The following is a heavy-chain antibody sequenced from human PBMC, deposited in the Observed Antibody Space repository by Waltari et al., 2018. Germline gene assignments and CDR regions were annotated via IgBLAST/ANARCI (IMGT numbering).Heavy chain of an antibody. CDR3: ARVGRPAYCGGDCSPYVFVDY. J-gene: IGHJ4*02. V-gene: IGHV7-4-1*02. CDR2: INPNTWNP. D-gene: IGHD2-21*01. Sequence: QVQLVQSGSELKKPGASVKVSCKASGYTFTSYAMNWVRQAPGQGLEWMGWINPNTWNPTYAQGFTGRFVFSLDTSVSTAYLQISSLKAEDTAVYYCARVGRPAYCGGDCSPYVFVDYWGQGTLVTVSS. CDR1: GYTFTSYA.